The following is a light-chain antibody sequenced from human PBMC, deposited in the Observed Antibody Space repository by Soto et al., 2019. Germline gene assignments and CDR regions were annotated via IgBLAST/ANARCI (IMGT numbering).Light chain of an antibody. J-gene: IGLJ1*01. CDR1: NSNIGSYT. Sequence: QSVLTQPPSASGTPGQRVTISCSGSNSNIGSYTVNLYQQLPGTAPKLLIYNNNKRPSGIPDRISGSKTGSSASLAISGLQAEDEADYYGAGWDDSLTGLYVFGTGTKLTAL. CDR3: AGWDDSLTGLYV. CDR2: NNN. V-gene: IGLV1-44*01.